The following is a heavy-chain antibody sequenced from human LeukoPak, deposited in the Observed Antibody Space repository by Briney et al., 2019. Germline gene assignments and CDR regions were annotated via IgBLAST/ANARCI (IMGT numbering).Heavy chain of an antibody. CDR3: ARDNSIAVAGNFDY. CDR1: GYTFTSYA. J-gene: IGHJ4*02. V-gene: IGHV1-3*01. CDR2: INAGNGNT. Sequence: ASVKVSCKASGYTFTSYAMHWVRQAPGQRLEWMGWINAGNGNTKYSQKFQGRVTITRDTSASTAYMELSSLRSEDTAVYYCARDNSIAVAGNFDYWGQGTLVTVSS. D-gene: IGHD6-19*01.